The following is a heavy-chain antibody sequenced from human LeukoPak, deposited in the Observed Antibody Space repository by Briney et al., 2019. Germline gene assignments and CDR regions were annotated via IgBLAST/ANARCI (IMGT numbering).Heavy chain of an antibody. J-gene: IGHJ5*02. CDR2: IKQDGSEK. Sequence: GGSLRLSCAASGFTFSSYAMTWVRQAPGKGLEWVANIKQDGSEKYYVDSVKGRFTISRDNAKNSLYLQMNSLRAEDTAVYYCARDMGEEWELPNWFDPWGQGTLVTVSS. CDR1: GFTFSSYA. V-gene: IGHV3-7*01. CDR3: ARDMGEEWELPNWFDP. D-gene: IGHD1-26*01.